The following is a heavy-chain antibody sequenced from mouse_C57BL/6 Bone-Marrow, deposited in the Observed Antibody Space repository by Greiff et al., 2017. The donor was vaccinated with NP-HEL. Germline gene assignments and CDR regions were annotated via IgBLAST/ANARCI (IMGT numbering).Heavy chain of an antibody. CDR1: GFSLTSYA. CDR3: ARNHYSNYWYFDV. V-gene: IGHV2-9-1*01. CDR2: IWTGGGT. D-gene: IGHD2-5*01. Sequence: VMLVESGPGLVAPSQSLSITCTVSGFSLTSYAISWVRQPPGQGLEWLGVIWTGGGTNYNSALNSRLSISTDNSKSKVFLKMNSLQTDDTARYYCARNHYSNYWYFDVWGTGTTVTVSS. J-gene: IGHJ1*03.